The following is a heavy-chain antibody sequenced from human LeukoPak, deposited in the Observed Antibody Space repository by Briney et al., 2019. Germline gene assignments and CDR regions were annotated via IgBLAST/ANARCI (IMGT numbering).Heavy chain of an antibody. J-gene: IGHJ3*02. CDR3: ARTSNWNYVGAFDI. D-gene: IGHD1-7*01. Sequence: PGGSLRLSCAASGFTFDDYGMSWVRQAPGKGLEWVSGINWNGGSTGYADSVKGRFTISRDNAKNSLYLQMNSLRAEDTALYYCARTSNWNYVGAFDIWGQGTMVTVSS. CDR1: GFTFDDYG. V-gene: IGHV3-20*04. CDR2: INWNGGST.